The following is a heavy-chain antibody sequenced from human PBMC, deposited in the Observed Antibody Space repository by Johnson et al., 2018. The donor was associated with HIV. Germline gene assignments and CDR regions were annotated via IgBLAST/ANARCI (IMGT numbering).Heavy chain of an antibody. CDR3: ARVSTMIVVARNDAFDI. CDR1: GFTFSSYW. D-gene: IGHD3-22*01. CDR2: INWNGGSR. V-gene: IGHV3-20*04. J-gene: IGHJ3*02. Sequence: VQLVESGGGLVQPGGSLRLSCVASGFTFSSYWMSWVRQGPGKGLEWVSGINWNGGSRDYADSVKGRFTISRDNGKNSLYLQMNSLRAEDTALYYCARVSTMIVVARNDAFDIWGQGTMVTVSS.